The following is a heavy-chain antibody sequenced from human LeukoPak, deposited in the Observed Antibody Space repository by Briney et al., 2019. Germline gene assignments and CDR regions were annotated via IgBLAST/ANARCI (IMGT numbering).Heavy chain of an antibody. Sequence: GGSLRLSCAASGFTFRSYEMHWVRQAPGKGLEWVSYISSSGSTIYYADSVKGRFTISRDNAKNSLYLQMNSLRAEDTAVYYCARDLDSSSWYYFDYWGQGTLVTVSS. CDR2: ISSSGSTI. D-gene: IGHD6-13*01. V-gene: IGHV3-48*03. CDR3: ARDLDSSSWYYFDY. CDR1: GFTFRSYE. J-gene: IGHJ4*02.